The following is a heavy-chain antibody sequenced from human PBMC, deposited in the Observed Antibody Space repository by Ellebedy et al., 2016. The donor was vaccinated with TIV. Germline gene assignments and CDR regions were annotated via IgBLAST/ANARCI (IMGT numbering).Heavy chain of an antibody. J-gene: IGHJ1*01. Sequence: GESLKISCKASGYSFTSYWIGWVRQMPGKGLEWMGIIYPGDSDTRYSPSFQGQVGISADKSISTAYLQWSSLKASDTAMYYCARPDGYSLSGFQHWGQGTLVTVSS. CDR1: GYSFTSYW. V-gene: IGHV5-51*01. CDR3: ARPDGYSLSGFQH. D-gene: IGHD5-24*01. CDR2: IYPGDSDT.